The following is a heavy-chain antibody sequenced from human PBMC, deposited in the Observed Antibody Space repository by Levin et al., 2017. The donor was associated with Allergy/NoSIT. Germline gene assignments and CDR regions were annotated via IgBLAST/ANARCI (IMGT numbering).Heavy chain of an antibody. D-gene: IGHD3-10*01. CDR3: AKVVDFDF. J-gene: IGHJ4*02. V-gene: IGHV3-23*01. CDR2: ISASGAST. CDR1: GFAFSSHG. Sequence: GESRKISCAASGFAFSSHGMSWVRQAPGKGLEWVSAISASGASTYYADSVKGRFTMSRDNSKSTLYLQMDSLRAEDTALYYCAKVVDFDFWGQGTLVTVSS.